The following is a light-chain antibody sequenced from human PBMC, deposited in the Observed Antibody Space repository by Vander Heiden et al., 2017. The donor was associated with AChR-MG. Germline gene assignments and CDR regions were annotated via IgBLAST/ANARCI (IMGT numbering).Light chain of an antibody. CDR1: QSVSSY. J-gene: IGKJ2*01. CDR2: AAS. CDR3: QQSYSTLHT. Sequence: DIQITQSPSSLSASVGARVTITCRASQSVSSYLNWYQQKPGKAPKLLIYAASSLQSGVPSRFSGSGSGTDFTLTINSLQPEDFATYYCQQSYSTLHTFGQGTKLEIK. V-gene: IGKV1-39*01.